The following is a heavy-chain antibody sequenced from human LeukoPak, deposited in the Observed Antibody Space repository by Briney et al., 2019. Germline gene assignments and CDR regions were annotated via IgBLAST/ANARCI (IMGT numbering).Heavy chain of an antibody. V-gene: IGHV3-15*01. Sequence: GGSLRLSCAASGFTFSSAWMSWVRQAPGKGLEWVGRIKSKTDGGTTDYAAPVKGRFTISRDDSKNTLYLQMNSLKTEDTAVYYCTTEQYYDFWSGYLFKDYWGQGTLVTVSS. CDR1: GFTFSSAW. D-gene: IGHD3-3*01. CDR3: TTEQYYDFWSGYLFKDY. CDR2: IKSKTDGGTT. J-gene: IGHJ4*02.